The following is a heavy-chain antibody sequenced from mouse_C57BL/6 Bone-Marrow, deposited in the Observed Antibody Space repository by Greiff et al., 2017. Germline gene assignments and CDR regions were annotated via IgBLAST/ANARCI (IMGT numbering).Heavy chain of an antibody. CDR2: IDPSDSYN. D-gene: IGHD2-1*01. CDR3: TRLAIYYGNFAWVAY. J-gene: IGHJ3*01. CDR1: GYTFTSYW. V-gene: IGHV1-69*01. Sequence: VQLQQPGAELVMPGASVKLSCKASGYTFTSYWMHWVKQRPGQGLEWIGEIDPSDSYNNYNQKFKGKSTLTVDKSSITAYMQLSSLTSADSAVYYCTRLAIYYGNFAWVAYWGQGTLVTVSA.